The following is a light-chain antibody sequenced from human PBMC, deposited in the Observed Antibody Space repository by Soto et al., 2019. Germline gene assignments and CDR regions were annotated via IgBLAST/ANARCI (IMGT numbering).Light chain of an antibody. J-gene: IGLJ2*01. CDR1: SSDVGGYNS. Sequence: QSALTQPPSASGSPGQSVTISCTGTSSDVGGYNSVSWYQQHPGKAPKLMIYEVNKRPSGVPDRFSASKSDNTASLTVSGLQAEYEADYYCSSYAGTKNLIFGGGTKVTVL. CDR2: EVN. V-gene: IGLV2-8*01. CDR3: SSYAGTKNLI.